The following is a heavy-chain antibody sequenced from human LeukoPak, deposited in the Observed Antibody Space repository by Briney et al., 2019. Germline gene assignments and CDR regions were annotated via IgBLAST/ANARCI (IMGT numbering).Heavy chain of an antibody. V-gene: IGHV3-43*02. CDR3: AKDSGGWVYYYYYGMDV. D-gene: IGHD6-19*01. CDR1: GFTFDDYA. CDR2: ISGDGGST. Sequence: PGGSLRLSCAASGFTFDDYAMHWVRQAPGKGLEWVSPISGDGGSTYYADSVKGRFTISRDNSKNSLYLQMNSLRTEDTALYYCAKDSGGWVYYYYYGMDVWGQGTTVTVSS. J-gene: IGHJ6*02.